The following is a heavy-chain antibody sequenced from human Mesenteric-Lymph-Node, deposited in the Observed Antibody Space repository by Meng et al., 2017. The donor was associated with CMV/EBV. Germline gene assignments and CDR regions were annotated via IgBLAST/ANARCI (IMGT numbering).Heavy chain of an antibody. CDR2: IKEDGSDT. CDR3: ARLTTVTPSDPFDL. D-gene: IGHD4-17*01. Sequence: GESLKISCVASGFTFSHYWMTWVRQAPGKGLEWMANIKEDGSDTVYVDSVKGRFTISRDNAKSSLYLQLDNLRGEDTAVYYCARLTTVTPSDPFDLWGQGTMVTVSS. V-gene: IGHV3-7*01. CDR1: GFTFSHYW. J-gene: IGHJ3*01.